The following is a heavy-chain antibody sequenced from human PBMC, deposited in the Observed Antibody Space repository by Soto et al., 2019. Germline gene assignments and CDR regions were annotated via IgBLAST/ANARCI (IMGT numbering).Heavy chain of an antibody. V-gene: IGHV1-69*13. D-gene: IGHD3-22*01. CDR1: GGTFSSYA. CDR2: IIPIFGTA. CDR3: ARATRETYYYDSSGYSHFDY. Sequence: SVKVSCKASGGTFSSYAISWVRQAPGQGLEWMGGIIPIFGTANYAQKFQGRVTITADESTSTAYMELSSLRSEDTAVYYCARATRETYYYDSSGYSHFDYWGQGTLVTVSS. J-gene: IGHJ4*02.